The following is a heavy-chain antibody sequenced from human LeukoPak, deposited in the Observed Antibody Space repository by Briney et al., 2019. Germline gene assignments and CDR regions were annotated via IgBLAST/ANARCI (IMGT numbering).Heavy chain of an antibody. J-gene: IGHJ4*02. Sequence: GGSLRLSCAASGFTFSRYAMSWVRQAPGKGLEGVSGISGSGGSTYYADSVKGRFTISRDNSKNTLYLQMNSLRAEDTAVYYCAKTYYDSSGYYRPSYYFDYWGQGTLVTVSS. D-gene: IGHD3-22*01. V-gene: IGHV3-23*01. CDR3: AKTYYDSSGYYRPSYYFDY. CDR1: GFTFSRYA. CDR2: ISGSGGST.